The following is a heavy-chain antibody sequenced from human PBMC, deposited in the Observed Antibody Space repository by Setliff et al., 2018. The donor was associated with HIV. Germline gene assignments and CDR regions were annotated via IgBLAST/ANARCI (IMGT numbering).Heavy chain of an antibody. D-gene: IGHD5-12*01. Sequence: PSETLSLTCAVSGYSISSGYYWGWIRQPPGKGLQWIGSIFHSGSTYYNPSLKSRVTFSVDTFKNQFSLKLSSVTAADTAVYYCARQPLYNDYDWRSYYFDYWGQGSLVTVSS. V-gene: IGHV4-38-2*01. J-gene: IGHJ4*02. CDR2: IFHSGST. CDR3: ARQPLYNDYDWRSYYFDY. CDR1: GYSISSGYY.